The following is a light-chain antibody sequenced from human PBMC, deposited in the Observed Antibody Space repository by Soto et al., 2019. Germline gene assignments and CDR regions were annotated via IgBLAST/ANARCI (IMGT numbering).Light chain of an antibody. CDR2: EVS. Sequence: QSALTQPPSVSVSPGQSVTISCTGTSSDVGNYNRVSWYQQPPGTAPKLMIYEVSNRPSGVPDRFSGSKSGNTASLTISGLQAEDEADYYCSSYTSSSTYVFGTGTKVTVL. V-gene: IGLV2-18*02. CDR3: SSYTSSSTYV. CDR1: SSDVGNYNR. J-gene: IGLJ1*01.